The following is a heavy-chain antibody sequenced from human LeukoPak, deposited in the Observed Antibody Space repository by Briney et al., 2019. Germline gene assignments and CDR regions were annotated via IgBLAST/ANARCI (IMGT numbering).Heavy chain of an antibody. J-gene: IGHJ5*02. Sequence: SVKVSCKASGGTFSSYAISWVRQAPGQGLEWTGGIIPIFGTANYAQKFQGRVTITADESTSTAYMELSSLRSEDTAVYYCTVSYDYGDENWFDPWGQGTLVTVSS. CDR1: GGTFSSYA. V-gene: IGHV1-69*01. CDR2: IIPIFGTA. CDR3: TVSYDYGDENWFDP. D-gene: IGHD4-17*01.